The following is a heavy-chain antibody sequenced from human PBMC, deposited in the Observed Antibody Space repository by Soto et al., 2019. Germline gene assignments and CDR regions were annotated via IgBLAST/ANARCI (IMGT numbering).Heavy chain of an antibody. D-gene: IGHD2-2*01. Sequence: GGSLRLSCAASGFTFSSYSMNWVRQAPGKGLEWVSHISSSSSYTNYADSVKGRFTISRDNAKNSLYLQMNSLRAEDTAVYYCARYAVDVVVVPASLGMDVWGQGTTVTVSS. J-gene: IGHJ6*02. CDR3: ARYAVDVVVVPASLGMDV. V-gene: IGHV3-21*05. CDR1: GFTFSSYS. CDR2: ISSSSSYT.